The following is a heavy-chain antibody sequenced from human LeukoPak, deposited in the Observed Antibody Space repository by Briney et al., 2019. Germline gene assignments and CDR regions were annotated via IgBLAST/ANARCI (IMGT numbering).Heavy chain of an antibody. J-gene: IGHJ6*03. CDR3: ARELIAAADTGYYYYYYMDV. CDR1: GGSISSYY. CDR2: IYYSGST. Sequence: PSETLSLTCTVSGGSISSYYWSWIRQPPGKGLERIGYIYYSGSTNYNPSLKSRVTISVDTSKNQFSLKLSSVTAADTAVYYCARELIAAADTGYYYYYYMDVWGKGTTVTVSS. V-gene: IGHV4-59*01. D-gene: IGHD6-13*01.